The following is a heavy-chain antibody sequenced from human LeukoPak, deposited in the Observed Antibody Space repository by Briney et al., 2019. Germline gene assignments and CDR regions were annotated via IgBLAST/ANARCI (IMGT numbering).Heavy chain of an antibody. V-gene: IGHV3-33*01. CDR1: GXTFSSYG. CDR2: IWYDGSNK. J-gene: IGHJ4*02. D-gene: IGHD3-16*02. Sequence: PGGSLRLSCAASGXTFSSYGVHWVRQAPGKGLEWVAVIWYDGSNKYYADSVKGRFTISRDNSKNTLYLQTNSLRAEDTAVYYCARDSYDYVWGSYRSSFEYWGQGTLVTVSS. CDR3: ARDSYDYVWGSYRSSFEY.